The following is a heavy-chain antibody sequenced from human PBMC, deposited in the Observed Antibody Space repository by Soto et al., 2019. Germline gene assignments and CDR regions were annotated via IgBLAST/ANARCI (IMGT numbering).Heavy chain of an antibody. D-gene: IGHD5-12*01. CDR1: GFTFSSYA. CDR3: ARENDGYNTVLALDY. V-gene: IGHV3-30-3*01. CDR2: ISYDGSNK. J-gene: IGHJ4*02. Sequence: QVQLVESGGGVVKHGRSLRLSCAASGFTFSSYAMHWVRQAPGKGLEWVAVISYDGSNKYYADSVKGRFTISRDNSKNTLYLQMNSLRAEDTAVYYCARENDGYNTVLALDYWGQGTLVTVSS.